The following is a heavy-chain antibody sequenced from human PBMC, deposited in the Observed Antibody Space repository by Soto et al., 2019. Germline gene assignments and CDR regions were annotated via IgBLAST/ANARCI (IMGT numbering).Heavy chain of an antibody. J-gene: IGHJ4*02. V-gene: IGHV3-30-3*01. Sequence: QVQLVESGGGVVQPGRSLRLSCAASGFTFSSYAMHWVGQAPGKGLEWVAVISYDGSNKYYADSVKGRFTISRDNSKNTLYLQMNSLRAEDTAVYYCARDQAYYYDSSGYYPYDYWGQGTLVTVSS. CDR3: ARDQAYYYDSSGYYPYDY. D-gene: IGHD3-22*01. CDR2: ISYDGSNK. CDR1: GFTFSSYA.